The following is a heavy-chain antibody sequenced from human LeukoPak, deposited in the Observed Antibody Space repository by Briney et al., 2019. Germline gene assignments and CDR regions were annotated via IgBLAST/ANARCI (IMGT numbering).Heavy chain of an antibody. CDR1: GYTFTDCY. D-gene: IGHD5-12*01. V-gene: IGHV1-2*02. CDR2: INPDSGST. J-gene: IGHJ4*02. Sequence: ASVKVSCKGSGYTFTDCYIHWVRQAPGQGLEWMGWINPDSGSTNYVRNFQGRVTMTRDPSINTAYMELNTLRSDDTALYFCARDHRHTSDYQDFDYWGQGTLVTVSS. CDR3: ARDHRHTSDYQDFDY.